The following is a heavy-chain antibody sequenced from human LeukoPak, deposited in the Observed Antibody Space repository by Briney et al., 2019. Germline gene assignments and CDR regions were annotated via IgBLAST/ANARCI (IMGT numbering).Heavy chain of an antibody. CDR3: AREGGSYFFYY. CDR2: IIPILGIA. J-gene: IGHJ4*02. V-gene: IGHV1-69*04. D-gene: IGHD1-26*01. Sequence: GASVKVSCKASGGTFSSYTISWVRQAPGQGLEWMGRIIPILGIANYAQKFQGRVTITADKSTSTAYMELSSLRSEDTAVYSCAREGGSYFFYYWGQGALVTVSS. CDR1: GGTFSSYT.